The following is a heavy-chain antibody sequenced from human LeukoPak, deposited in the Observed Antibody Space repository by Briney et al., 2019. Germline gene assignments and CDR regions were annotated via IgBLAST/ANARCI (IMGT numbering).Heavy chain of an antibody. J-gene: IGHJ4*02. CDR1: GFTFSSYI. CDR2: ISRNSTYI. Sequence: PGGSLRLSCAASGFTFSSYIMNWVRQAPGKGLEWVASISRNSTYIHYADSVKGRFTISRDNARNSLFLQMNSLRAEDTAIYYCASDEGNYFDYWGQGTLGTVSS. V-gene: IGHV3-21*01. CDR3: ASDEGNYFDY.